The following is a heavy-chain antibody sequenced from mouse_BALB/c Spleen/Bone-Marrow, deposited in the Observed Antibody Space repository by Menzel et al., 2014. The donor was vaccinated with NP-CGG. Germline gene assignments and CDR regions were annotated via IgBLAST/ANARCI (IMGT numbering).Heavy chain of an antibody. V-gene: IGHV4-1*02. CDR1: GFDFSRYW. Sequence: DVMLVESGGGLVQPGGSLKLSRAASGFDFSRYWMSWVRQAPGKGLEWIGEINPDSSTINYTPSLKDKFIISRDNAKNTLYLQMSKVRSEDTALYYCARLGYYGSFAYWGQGTLVTVSA. J-gene: IGHJ3*01. CDR3: ARLGYYGSFAY. CDR2: INPDSSTI. D-gene: IGHD1-2*01.